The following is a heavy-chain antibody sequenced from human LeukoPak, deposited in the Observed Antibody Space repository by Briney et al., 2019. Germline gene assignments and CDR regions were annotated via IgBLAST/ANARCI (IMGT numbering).Heavy chain of an antibody. CDR2: INPNTGGA. D-gene: IGHD3-3*01. V-gene: IGHV1-2*04. CDR3: ARGSGYYTGWSDP. Sequence: ASVKVSCKASGYTFADYFIHWVRQAPGQGLEWMGRINPNTGGAEYAPKLQGWVTMTRDTSISTAYVELSRLRSDDTAVYYCARGSGYYTGWSDPWGQGTLVTVSS. CDR1: GYTFADYF. J-gene: IGHJ5*02.